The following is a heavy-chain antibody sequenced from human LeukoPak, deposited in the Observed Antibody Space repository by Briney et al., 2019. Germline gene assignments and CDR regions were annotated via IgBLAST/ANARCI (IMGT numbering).Heavy chain of an antibody. CDR3: AKDPHHFIAAAGQPHGFDP. J-gene: IGHJ5*02. CDR1: GFTFSSYG. CDR2: IRYDGSNK. D-gene: IGHD6-13*01. V-gene: IGHV3-30*02. Sequence: GGSLRLSCAASGFTFSSYGMHWVRQAPGKGLEWVAFIRYDGSNKYYADSVKGRFTISRDNSKNTLYLQMNSLRAEDTAVYYCAKDPHHFIAAAGQPHGFDPWGQGTLVTVSS.